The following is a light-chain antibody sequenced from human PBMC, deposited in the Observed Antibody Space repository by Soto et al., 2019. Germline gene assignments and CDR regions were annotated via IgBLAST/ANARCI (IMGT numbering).Light chain of an antibody. CDR2: VAS. CDR3: QQYCGSPQP. V-gene: IGKV3-20*01. J-gene: IGKJ1*01. Sequence: DIVLTQSPATLSLSPGERATLSCRASQSVSNYLAWYQQKPGQAPKLLIYVASKRAACIPDRFSGSGSGTDFTLTTCRLEPEDFAVYYCQQYCGSPQPFGQGTKVEIK. CDR1: QSVSNY.